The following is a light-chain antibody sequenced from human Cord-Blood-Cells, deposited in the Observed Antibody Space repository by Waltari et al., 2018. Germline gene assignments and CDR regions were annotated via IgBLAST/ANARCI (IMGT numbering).Light chain of an antibody. Sequence: DIQMTQSPSSLSASVEGRVTITCRANQSISNYLNLDQQKPGKAPKLLIYAASSLQSGVPSRFSGSGSGTDFTLTISSLQPEDFATYYCQQSYSTLEYSFGQGTKLEIK. CDR2: AAS. V-gene: IGKV1-39*01. CDR3: QQSYSTLEYS. CDR1: QSISNY. J-gene: IGKJ2*03.